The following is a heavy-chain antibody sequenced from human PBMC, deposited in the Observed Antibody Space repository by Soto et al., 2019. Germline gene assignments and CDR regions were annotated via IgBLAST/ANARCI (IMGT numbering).Heavy chain of an antibody. CDR3: ARDLGSGWQNWFDP. D-gene: IGHD6-19*01. Sequence: SVKVSCKASGGTFSSYAISWVRQAPGQGLEWMGGIIPIFGTANYAQKFQGRVTITADESTSTAYMGLSSLRSEDTAVYYCARDLGSGWQNWFDPWGQGTLVTVSS. CDR1: GGTFSSYA. CDR2: IIPIFGTA. J-gene: IGHJ5*02. V-gene: IGHV1-69*13.